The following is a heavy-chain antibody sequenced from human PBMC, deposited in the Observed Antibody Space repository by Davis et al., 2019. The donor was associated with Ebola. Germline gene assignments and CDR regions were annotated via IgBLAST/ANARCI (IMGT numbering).Heavy chain of an antibody. CDR1: GVSISRHY. V-gene: IGHV4-59*03. J-gene: IGHJ4*02. D-gene: IGHD3-10*01. CDR2: IYYTRSA. Sequence: PSETLSLTCTVSGVSISRHYWSWIRQPPGKRLEWIGSIYYTRSAYYNSSLNSRVTLSVDTSKNQFSLKLTSVTAADTAMYYCSERGSSVWGQGTLVTVSS. CDR3: SERGSSV.